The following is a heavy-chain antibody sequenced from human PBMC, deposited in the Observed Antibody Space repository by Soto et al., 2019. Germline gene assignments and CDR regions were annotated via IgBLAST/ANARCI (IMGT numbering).Heavy chain of an antibody. CDR3: ARGVVGATRFDY. CDR2: IYYSGST. D-gene: IGHD1-26*01. V-gene: IGHV4-59*01. J-gene: IGHJ4*02. Sequence: PSETLSLTCTVSGGSISSYYWSWIRQPPGKGLEWIGYIYYSGSTNHNPSLKGRVTISVDTSKNQFSLKLSSVTAADTALYYCARGVVGATRFDYWGQGTLVTVSS. CDR1: GGSISSYY.